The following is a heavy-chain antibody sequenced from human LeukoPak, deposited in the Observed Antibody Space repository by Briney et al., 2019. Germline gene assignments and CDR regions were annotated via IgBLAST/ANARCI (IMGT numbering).Heavy chain of an antibody. CDR1: GVSISTCY. CDR3: ARERGILRGDAFDI. D-gene: IGHD1-26*01. V-gene: IGHV4-4*07. Sequence: PSETLSLTCTVSGVSISTCYWTWIRQPAGKGLEWIGRIYSSGNTNYNPSLESRVTMSIDTSKNQFSLKLSSVTAADTAVYYCARERGILRGDAFDIWGQGTMVTVSS. CDR2: IYSSGNT. J-gene: IGHJ3*02.